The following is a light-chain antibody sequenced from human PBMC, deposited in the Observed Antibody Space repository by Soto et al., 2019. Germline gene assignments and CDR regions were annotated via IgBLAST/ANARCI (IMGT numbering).Light chain of an antibody. CDR1: QSISSY. CDR2: AAS. V-gene: IGKV1-39*01. J-gene: IGKJ2*01. CDR3: QQYNDSFRYT. Sequence: DIQMTQSPSSLSASVGDRVTITCRASQSISSYLNWYQQKPGKAPKLLIYAASSLQSGVPSRFSGSGSGTDFTLTVSSLQPDDFATYYCQQYNDSFRYTFGQGTNVEIK.